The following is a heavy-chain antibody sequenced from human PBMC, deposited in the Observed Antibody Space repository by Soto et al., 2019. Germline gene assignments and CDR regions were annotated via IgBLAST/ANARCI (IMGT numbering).Heavy chain of an antibody. V-gene: IGHV3-23*01. Sequence: GGSLRLSCAASGFTFSSYAMSWVRQAPGKGLEWVSAISGSGGSTYYADSVKGRFTISRDNSKNTLYLQMNSLRAEDTAVYYCAKDASRYCSGGSCYSLGYFDYWGQGTLVTVSS. CDR3: AKDASRYCSGGSCYSLGYFDY. D-gene: IGHD2-15*01. J-gene: IGHJ4*02. CDR1: GFTFSSYA. CDR2: ISGSGGST.